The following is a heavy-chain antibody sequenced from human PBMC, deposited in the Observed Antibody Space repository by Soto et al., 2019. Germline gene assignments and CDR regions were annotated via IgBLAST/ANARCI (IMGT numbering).Heavy chain of an antibody. J-gene: IGHJ5*02. V-gene: IGHV1-3*01. D-gene: IGHD5-12*01. CDR1: GYTFTAYN. CDR3: ARVAPSDGSVPGFDP. Sequence: ASVKVSCKAFGYTFTAYNIHWLRQAPGQGLEWMGWINAGNGNTRSSRKFQGRVIITRDTSATTAYLEVDSLRSEDTAIYYCARVAPSDGSVPGFDPLGKGALLPVSS. CDR2: INAGNGNT.